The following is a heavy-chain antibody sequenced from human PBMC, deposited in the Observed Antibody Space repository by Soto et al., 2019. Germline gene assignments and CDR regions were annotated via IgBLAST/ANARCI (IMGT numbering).Heavy chain of an antibody. D-gene: IGHD5-12*01. CDR1: WFTFRSYG. V-gene: IGHV3-33*01. Sequence: GSLEISCAASWFTFRSYGMHVGRQAPGKGLEWVAVIWYDGSNTYYADSVKGRFTISRDNSKNTLYLQMNSLRAEDTAVYYCAREGDGYNSLFDYWGQGTLVTVSS. J-gene: IGHJ4*02. CDR3: AREGDGYNSLFDY. CDR2: IWYDGSNT.